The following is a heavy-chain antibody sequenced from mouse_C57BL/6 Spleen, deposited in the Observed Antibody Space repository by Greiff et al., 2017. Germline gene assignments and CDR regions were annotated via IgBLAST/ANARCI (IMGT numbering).Heavy chain of an antibody. CDR1: GYTFTSYW. V-gene: IGHV1-69*01. D-gene: IGHD1-1*01. CDR2: IDPSDSYT. CDR3: ARGDYYGSSIDY. Sequence: QVQLQQPGAELVMPGASVKLSCKASGYTFTSYWMHWVKQRPGQGLEWIGEIDPSDSYTNYNQKFQGKSTLTVDKSSSTAYMQLSSLTSEDSAVXYCARGDYYGSSIDYWGQGTTLTVSA. J-gene: IGHJ2*01.